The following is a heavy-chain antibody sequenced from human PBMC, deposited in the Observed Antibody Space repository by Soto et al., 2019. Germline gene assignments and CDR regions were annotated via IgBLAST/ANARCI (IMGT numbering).Heavy chain of an antibody. CDR2: ISSSSRYI. V-gene: IGHV3-21*01. CDR1: GFTFSSSS. Sequence: GSLRLSCATSGFTFSSSSMNWVRQAPGMGLEWVSSISSSSRYIYYADSVRGRFTISRDNAKNSLYLQINSLRAEDTAVYYCARDRLVAATSAPPYCYYGMDVWGQGTTVTVSS. J-gene: IGHJ6*02. CDR3: ARDRLVAATSAPPYCYYGMDV. D-gene: IGHD2-15*01.